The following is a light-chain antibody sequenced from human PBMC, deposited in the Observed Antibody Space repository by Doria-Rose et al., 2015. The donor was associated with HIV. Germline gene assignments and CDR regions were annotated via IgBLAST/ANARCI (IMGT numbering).Light chain of an antibody. CDR2: WAS. CDR1: QSLLYTSKNY. V-gene: IGKV4-1*01. CDR3: QQYYDTPS. J-gene: IGKJ3*01. Sequence: DIRLTQSPESLGMSLGERATLNCKSNQSLLYTSKNYLAWYQQKPGQPPILLIYWASTRQSGVPARFSGSGSGTDFSLTISSLEAEDVAVYDCQQYYDTPSFGPGTTVDIK.